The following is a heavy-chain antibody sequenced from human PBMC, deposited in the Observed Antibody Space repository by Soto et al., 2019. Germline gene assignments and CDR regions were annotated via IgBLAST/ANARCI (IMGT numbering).Heavy chain of an antibody. D-gene: IGHD2-2*01. CDR2: IVVGSGNT. J-gene: IGHJ6*02. CDR1: GFTFTSSA. CDR3: AAGGGYCSSTSCYLYYYGMGV. Sequence: SVKVSCKASGFTFTSSAVQWVRQARGQRLEWIGWIVVGSGNTNYAQKFQERVTITRDMSTSTAYMELSSLRSEDTAVYYCAAGGGYCSSTSCYLYYYGMGVCRQRTTVSVSS. V-gene: IGHV1-58*01.